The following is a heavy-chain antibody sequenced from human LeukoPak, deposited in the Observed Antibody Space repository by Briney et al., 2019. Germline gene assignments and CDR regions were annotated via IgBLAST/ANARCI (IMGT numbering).Heavy chain of an antibody. CDR2: IRQDGSEK. CDR3: ARISCSRSSCYGVYDY. Sequence: PGGSLRLSCAASGFTFSDYWMTWVRQAPGKGLEWVANIRQDGSEKYHVDSVKVRFTISRDNAKISVYLQMNSLRAEDTAVYYCARISCSRSSCYGVYDYWGQGSLVTVSS. CDR1: GFTFSDYW. J-gene: IGHJ4*02. D-gene: IGHD2-15*01. V-gene: IGHV3-7*01.